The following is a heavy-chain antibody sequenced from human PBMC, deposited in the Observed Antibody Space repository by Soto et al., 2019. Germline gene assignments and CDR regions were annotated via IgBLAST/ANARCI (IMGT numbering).Heavy chain of an antibody. V-gene: IGHV1-18*04. D-gene: IGHD3-16*02. Sequence: QVPLVQSGVEVQKPGASVKVSCKASGYTFSSYVINWLRQAPGQGLEWMGWISPYNGNTNYGQNLQGRVTMTTDTSTSIVDMELRTLRSDDTAVYYCAREGGVWGSFRYFDYWGQGTLVTGSP. CDR2: ISPYNGNT. J-gene: IGHJ4*02. CDR1: GYTFSSYV. CDR3: AREGGVWGSFRYFDY.